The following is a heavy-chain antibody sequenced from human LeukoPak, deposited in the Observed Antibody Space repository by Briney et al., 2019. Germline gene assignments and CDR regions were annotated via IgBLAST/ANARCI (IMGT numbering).Heavy chain of an antibody. V-gene: IGHV3-66*01. D-gene: IGHD5-18*01. CDR2: IFGGGST. J-gene: IGHJ4*02. CDR1: GFIVSTNY. Sequence: PGGSLRLSCAASGFIVSTNYVSWVRQAPGKGLEWVSVIFGGGSTYYADSVKGRFTISRDNAKNSLYLQMNSLRDDDTAVYYCARDMDTAMVGIDYWGQGTLVTVSS. CDR3: ARDMDTAMVGIDY.